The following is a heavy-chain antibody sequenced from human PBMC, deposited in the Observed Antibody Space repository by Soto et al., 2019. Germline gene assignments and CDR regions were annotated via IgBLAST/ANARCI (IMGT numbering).Heavy chain of an antibody. CDR2: ISYDGSNE. CDR1: GFTFQSYG. CDR3: ARDWLDKDY. V-gene: IGHV3-30*03. J-gene: IGHJ4*02. D-gene: IGHD3-22*01. Sequence: QVQLVESGGGVVQPGRSLRLSCAASGFTFQSYGMHWVRQAPGKGLEWAALISYDGSNEYYADSVRGRFTVSRDNSKNTLYLQMNSLRVEDTAVYCCARDWLDKDYWGQGTLVTVSS.